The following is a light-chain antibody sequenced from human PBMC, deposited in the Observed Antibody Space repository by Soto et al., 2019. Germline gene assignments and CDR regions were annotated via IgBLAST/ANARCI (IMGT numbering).Light chain of an antibody. V-gene: IGKV3-15*01. CDR3: QQYNIWRSIT. J-gene: IGKJ5*01. CDR2: DTS. CDR1: QSVRNN. Sequence: EIAVTQSPATLSVSPGERATLSCRVSQSVRNNIAWSQHKPGQTPRVIIYDTSTRAAGIPARFSGSGYGTYFTLTISSLQSEDCAVYYCQQYNIWRSITFGQGTRLE.